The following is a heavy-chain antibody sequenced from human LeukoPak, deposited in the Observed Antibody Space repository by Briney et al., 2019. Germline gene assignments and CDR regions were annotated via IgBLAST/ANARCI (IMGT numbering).Heavy chain of an antibody. D-gene: IGHD6-13*01. Sequence: GGSLRLSCAASGLTFSSYAMHWDRQAPGKGLEWEAVISYDGSNKYYADSVKGRFTISRDNSKNTLYLQMNSLRAEDTAVYYCARAGGGQQLVVATLDYWGQGTLVTVSS. CDR1: GLTFSSYA. CDR2: ISYDGSNK. V-gene: IGHV3-30*04. J-gene: IGHJ4*02. CDR3: ARAGGGQQLVVATLDY.